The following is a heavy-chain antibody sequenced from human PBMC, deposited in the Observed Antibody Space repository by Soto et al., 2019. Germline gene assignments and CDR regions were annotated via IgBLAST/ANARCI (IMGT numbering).Heavy chain of an antibody. J-gene: IGHJ4*02. V-gene: IGHV4-39*01. CDR1: GGSISSSSYY. Sequence: ETLSLTCTVSGGSISSSSYYWGWIRQPPGKGLEWIGSIYYSGSTYYNPSLKSRVTISVDTSKNQFSLKLSSVTAADTAVYYCARLVPPTVAYDYWGQGTLVTVSS. CDR3: ARLVPPTVAYDY. D-gene: IGHD4-17*01. CDR2: IYYSGST.